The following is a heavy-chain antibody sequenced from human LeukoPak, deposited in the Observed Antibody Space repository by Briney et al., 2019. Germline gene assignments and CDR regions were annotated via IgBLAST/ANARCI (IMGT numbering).Heavy chain of an antibody. CDR2: MYHSRDT. D-gene: IGHD6-13*01. CDR3: ARSKAHLSTSWYGNWFDP. J-gene: IGHJ5*02. Sequence: PSETLSLTCTVSGYSVSSGYYWGWIRQPPGKGLEWIASMYHSRDTYYNPSLRSRVTISVDTSKNQLSLKLSSVTAADTAVYYCARSKAHLSTSWYGNWFDPWGQGTLVTVSS. V-gene: IGHV4-38-2*02. CDR1: GYSVSSGYY.